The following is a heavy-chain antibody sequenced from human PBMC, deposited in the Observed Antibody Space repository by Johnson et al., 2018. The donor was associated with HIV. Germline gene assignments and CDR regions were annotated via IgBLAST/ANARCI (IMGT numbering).Heavy chain of an antibody. CDR1: GFTVSSNH. J-gene: IGHJ3*01. Sequence: VQLVESGGGLIQPGGSLRLSCAASGFTVSSNHMRWVRQAPGKGLEWVSAISGSGGSTYYADSVKGRFTVSRDSSKTTLFLQMKSLRPEDTAVYFWAKEDCSAIVCSDDGFHLWGQGTMVTLSS. CDR3: AKEDCSAIVCSDDGFHL. D-gene: IGHD2-15*01. V-gene: IGHV3-66*03. CDR2: SGSGGST.